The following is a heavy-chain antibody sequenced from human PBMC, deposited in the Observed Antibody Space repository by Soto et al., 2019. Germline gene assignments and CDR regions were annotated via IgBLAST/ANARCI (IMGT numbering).Heavy chain of an antibody. V-gene: IGHV2-5*01. D-gene: IGHD4-4*01. Sequence: QITLRESGPPLMKPTQTLTLSCTLSGFSINTGGVGVGWIRQPPGKAPEWLALLYWNDDEGYSPSLRYRLSVTKDASENRVVLTMTHLDPTDTGTYYCAKRRAISNKLFFDHWGQGALVTVSS. CDR3: AKRRAISNKLFFDH. CDR1: GFSINTGGVG. J-gene: IGHJ4*02. CDR2: LYWNDDE.